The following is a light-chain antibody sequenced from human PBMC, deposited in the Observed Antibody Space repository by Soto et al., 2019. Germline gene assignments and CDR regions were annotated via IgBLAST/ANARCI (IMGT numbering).Light chain of an antibody. CDR2: GAS. J-gene: IGKJ1*01. V-gene: IGKV3-15*01. CDR1: QSVSSN. Sequence: EIVVAQSPATLSVSPGAGDTLSCRASQSVSSNLAWYQQKPGQAPRLLIYGASTRATGSPARFSGSGSGTEFTLTISSLQPEDFAVYYCQQYHNWPRTFGQGTKVDIK. CDR3: QQYHNWPRT.